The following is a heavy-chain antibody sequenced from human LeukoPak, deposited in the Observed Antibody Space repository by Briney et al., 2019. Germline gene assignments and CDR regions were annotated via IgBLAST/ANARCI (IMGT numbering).Heavy chain of an antibody. CDR2: ISAYNGNT. CDR3: ARDLGSWYYYNVDY. J-gene: IGHJ4*02. D-gene: IGHD6-13*01. CDR1: GYTFTSYG. Sequence: ASVKVSCKASGYTFTSYGISWVRQAPGQGLEWMGWISAYNGNTNYAQKLQGRVTLTTDTSTSTAYMELRSLRSDDTAVYYCARDLGSWYYYNVDYWGQGTLVTVSS. V-gene: IGHV1-18*01.